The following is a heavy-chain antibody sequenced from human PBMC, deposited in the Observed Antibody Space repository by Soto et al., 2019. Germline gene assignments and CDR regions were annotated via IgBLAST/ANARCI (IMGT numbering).Heavy chain of an antibody. D-gene: IGHD2-8*01. J-gene: IGHJ6*02. V-gene: IGHV1-2*04. CDR2: INPKSGGT. CDR1: GYSFTDYH. CDR3: ARGDSTDCSNGVCSFFYNHDMDV. Sequence: AAVKVSCKASGYSFTDYHIHWVRQAPGQGLESLGRINPKSGGTSTAQKFQGWVTMTTDTSISTASMELTRLTSDDTAIYYCARGDSTDCSNGVCSFFYNHDMDVWGQGTTVTAP.